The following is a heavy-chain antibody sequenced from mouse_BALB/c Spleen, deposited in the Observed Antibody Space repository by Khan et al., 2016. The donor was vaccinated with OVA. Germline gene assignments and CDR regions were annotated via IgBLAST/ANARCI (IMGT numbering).Heavy chain of an antibody. V-gene: IGHV3-2*02. Sequence: EVQLQESGPGLVKPSQSLSLTCTVTGYSITSDYAWNWIRQFPGNKLGWMGYLSYSGSTSYNPSLKSRISITRDTSTNQFFRQLNSVPTADTATYYCARAAAGGAWCAYWGQGTLVTVSA. CDR3: ARAAAGGAWCAY. J-gene: IGHJ3*01. CDR2: LSYSGST. CDR1: GYSITSDYA.